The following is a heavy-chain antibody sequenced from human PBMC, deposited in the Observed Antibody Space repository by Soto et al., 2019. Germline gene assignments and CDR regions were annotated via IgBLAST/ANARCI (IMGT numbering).Heavy chain of an antibody. Sequence: SETLSLTCTVSGGSISSYYWSWIRQPPGKGLEWIGYIYYSGSTNYNPSLKSRVTISVDTSKNQFSLKLSSVTAADTAVYYCARNSLGDFWSGYYFDYWGQGTLVTVSS. CDR1: GGSISSYY. CDR3: ARNSLGDFWSGYYFDY. CDR2: IYYSGST. J-gene: IGHJ4*02. D-gene: IGHD3-3*01. V-gene: IGHV4-59*01.